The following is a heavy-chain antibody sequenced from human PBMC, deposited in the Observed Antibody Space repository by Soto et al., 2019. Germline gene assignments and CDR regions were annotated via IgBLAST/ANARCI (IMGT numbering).Heavy chain of an antibody. Sequence: QVELVESGGGVVQPGRSLRLSCAASGFTFRTYAMHWVRQAPGKGLEWVAVIWYDGSKKYYADSMKGRFTISRDNSKNTLYLQMNSLRAEDMAVYYCARDRGGTQFVIVPAAAETGYYGMDVWGQGTTVTVSS. D-gene: IGHD2-2*01. CDR3: ARDRGGTQFVIVPAAAETGYYGMDV. CDR2: IWYDGSKK. J-gene: IGHJ6*02. CDR1: GFTFRTYA. V-gene: IGHV3-33*01.